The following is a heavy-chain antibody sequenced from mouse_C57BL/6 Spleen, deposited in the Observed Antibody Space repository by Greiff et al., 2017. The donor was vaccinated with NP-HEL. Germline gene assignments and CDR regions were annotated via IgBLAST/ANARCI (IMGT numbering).Heavy chain of an antibody. Sequence: EVQRVESGPELVKPGASVKISCKASGYSFTGYYMNWVKQSPEKSLEWIGEINPSTGGTTYNQKFKAKATLTVDKSSSTAYMQLKSLTSEDSAVYYCARRRLGFAYWGQGTLVTVSA. V-gene: IGHV1-42*01. D-gene: IGHD3-2*02. CDR2: INPSTGGT. CDR3: ARRRLGFAY. J-gene: IGHJ3*01. CDR1: GYSFTGYY.